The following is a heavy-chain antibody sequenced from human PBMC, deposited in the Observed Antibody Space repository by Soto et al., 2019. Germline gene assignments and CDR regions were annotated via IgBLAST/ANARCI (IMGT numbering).Heavy chain of an antibody. CDR2: IYYSGST. Sequence: QVQLQESGPGLVKPSQTLSLTCTVSGGSISSGDYYWSWIRQPPGKGLEWIGYIYYSGSTYYNPSHKSRVTISVDTSKNQFSLKLSSVTAADTAVYYCARDRADCSSTSCLYYFDYWGQGTLVTVSS. CDR3: ARDRADCSSTSCLYYFDY. D-gene: IGHD2-2*01. CDR1: GGSISSGDYY. V-gene: IGHV4-30-4*01. J-gene: IGHJ4*02.